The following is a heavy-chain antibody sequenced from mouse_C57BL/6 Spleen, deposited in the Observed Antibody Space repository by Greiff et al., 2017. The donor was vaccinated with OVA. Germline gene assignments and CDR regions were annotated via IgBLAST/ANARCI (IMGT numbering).Heavy chain of an antibody. CDR2: IDPSDSYT. CDR3: ARLSEDLFAY. J-gene: IGHJ3*01. Sequence: QVQLKQPGAELVMPGASVKLSCKASGYTFTSYWMHWVKQRPGQGLEWIGEIDPSDSYTNYNQKFKGKSTLTVDKSSSTAYMQLSSLTSEDSAVYYCARLSEDLFAYWGQGTLVTVSA. V-gene: IGHV1-69*01. CDR1: GYTFTSYW.